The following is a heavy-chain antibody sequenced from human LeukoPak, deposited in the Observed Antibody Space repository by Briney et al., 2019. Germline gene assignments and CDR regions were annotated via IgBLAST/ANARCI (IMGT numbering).Heavy chain of an antibody. V-gene: IGHV3-30-3*01. Sequence: PGGSLRLSCAASGFTFSSYTMHWVRQAPGKGLEWVTFISYNGSNKYYADSVKGRFTISRDNSKNTLYLQMNSLRAEDTAVYYCARGIGSSPRRGYFQHWGQGTLVTVSS. CDR1: GFTFSSYT. J-gene: IGHJ1*01. CDR3: ARGIGSSPRRGYFQH. D-gene: IGHD1-26*01. CDR2: ISYNGSNK.